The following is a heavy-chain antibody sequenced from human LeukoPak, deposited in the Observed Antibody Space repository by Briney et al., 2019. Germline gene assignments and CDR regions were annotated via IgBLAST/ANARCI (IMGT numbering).Heavy chain of an antibody. D-gene: IGHD3-22*01. Sequence: ASVKVSCKASGYTFTSYGISWVRQAPGQGLEWMGWISAYNGNTNYAQKLQGRVTMTTDTSTSTAYMELRSLRSDDTAVYYCARVAGPDFAYDSSGYPTDWFDPWGQGTLVTVSS. V-gene: IGHV1-18*01. CDR1: GYTFTSYG. J-gene: IGHJ5*02. CDR3: ARVAGPDFAYDSSGYPTDWFDP. CDR2: ISAYNGNT.